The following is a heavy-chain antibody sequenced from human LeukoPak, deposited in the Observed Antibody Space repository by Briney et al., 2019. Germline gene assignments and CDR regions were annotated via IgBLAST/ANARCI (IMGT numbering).Heavy chain of an antibody. CDR1: GFTFSSYG. CDR2: IRYDGSNK. J-gene: IGHJ4*02. Sequence: GGSLRLSCAASGFTFSSYGMHWVRQAPGKGLEWVAFIRYDGSNKYYADSVKGRFTISRDNSKNTLYLQMNSLRAEDTAVYYCAKDIVTAYGSGSSLGHFDYWGQGTLVTVSS. CDR3: AKDIVTAYGSGSSLGHFDY. D-gene: IGHD3-10*01. V-gene: IGHV3-30*02.